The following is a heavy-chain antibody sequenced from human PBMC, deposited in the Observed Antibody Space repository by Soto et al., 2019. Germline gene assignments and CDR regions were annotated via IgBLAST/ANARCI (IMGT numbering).Heavy chain of an antibody. CDR3: AIGRWLQLRVDAFDI. CDR1: GFTFSSYS. J-gene: IGHJ3*02. D-gene: IGHD5-12*01. V-gene: IGHV3-21*01. Sequence: EVQLVESGGGLVKPGGSLRLSCAASGFTFSSYSMNWVRQAPGKGLEWVSSISSSSSYIYYADSVKGRFTISRDNAKNSLYPQMNSLRAEDTAVYYCAIGRWLQLRVDAFDIWGQGTMVTVSS. CDR2: ISSSSSYI.